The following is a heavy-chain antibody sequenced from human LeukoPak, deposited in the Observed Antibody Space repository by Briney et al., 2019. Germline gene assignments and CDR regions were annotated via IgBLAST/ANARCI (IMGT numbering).Heavy chain of an antibody. Sequence: GGSLRLSFTTSGFTFGNFKMNWVRQAPGKGLEWVSSISSTSSDIQYADSVKGRFTISRDNTKSSLYLEMNSLRVEDTAFYYCAMTFDFWGQGTLVTVSS. CDR1: GFTFGNFK. J-gene: IGHJ4*02. CDR3: AMTFDF. CDR2: ISSTSSDI. V-gene: IGHV3-21*06.